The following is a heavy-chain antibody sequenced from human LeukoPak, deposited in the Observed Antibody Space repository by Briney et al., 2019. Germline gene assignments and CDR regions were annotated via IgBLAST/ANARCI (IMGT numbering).Heavy chain of an antibody. CDR1: GFTFSTYN. Sequence: GGSLRLSCAASGFTFSTYNMNWVRQAPGKGLECVSYISSSSSTIYYADSVKGRFTISRDNAKNSLYLQMNSLRAEDTAVYYCARVPQEWELHPLDYWGQGTLVTVSS. CDR2: ISSSSSTI. J-gene: IGHJ4*02. V-gene: IGHV3-48*01. D-gene: IGHD1-26*01. CDR3: ARVPQEWELHPLDY.